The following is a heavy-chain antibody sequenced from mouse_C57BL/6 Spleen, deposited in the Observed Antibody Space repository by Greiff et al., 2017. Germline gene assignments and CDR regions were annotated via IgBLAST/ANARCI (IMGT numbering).Heavy chain of an antibody. CDR3: ARRGGSHYFDY. D-gene: IGHD1-1*01. J-gene: IGHJ2*01. CDR2: ISYDGSN. Sequence: VQLQQSGPGLVKPSQSLSLTCSVTGYSITSGYYWNWIRQFPGNKLEWMGYISYDGSNNYNPSLKNRISITRDTSKNQFFLKLNSVTTEDTATYYCARRGGSHYFDYWGQGTTLTVSS. V-gene: IGHV3-6*01. CDR1: GYSITSGYY.